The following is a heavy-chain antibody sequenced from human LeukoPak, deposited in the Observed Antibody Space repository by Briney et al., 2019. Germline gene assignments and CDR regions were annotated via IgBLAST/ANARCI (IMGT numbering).Heavy chain of an antibody. V-gene: IGHV4-34*01. CDR3: AREEQLVFDY. CDR2: INHSGST. CDR1: GGSFSGHY. Sequence: SETLSLTCAVYGGSFSGHYWSWIRQPPGKGLEWIGEINHSGSTNYNPSLKSRVTISVDTSKNQFSLKLSSVPAADTAVYYCAREEQLVFDYWGQGTLVTISS. J-gene: IGHJ4*02. D-gene: IGHD6-6*01.